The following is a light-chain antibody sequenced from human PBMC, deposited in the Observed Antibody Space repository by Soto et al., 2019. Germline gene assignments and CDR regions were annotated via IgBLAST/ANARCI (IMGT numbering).Light chain of an antibody. V-gene: IGLV2-8*01. CDR3: SSYAGSNNLG. CDR2: EVS. CDR1: SSDVGGYNY. J-gene: IGLJ7*01. Sequence: QSALTQPPSASGSPGQSVTISCTGTSSDVGGYNYVSWYQQHPGKAPKLMIYEVSKRPSGVPDRFSGSKSGNTASLTVSGLQAEDDADYYCSSYAGSNNLGFGGGTQLTVL.